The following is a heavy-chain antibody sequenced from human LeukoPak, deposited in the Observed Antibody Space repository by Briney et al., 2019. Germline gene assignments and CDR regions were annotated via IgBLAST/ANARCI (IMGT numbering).Heavy chain of an antibody. V-gene: IGHV4-39*01. J-gene: IGHJ5*02. Sequence: SETLSLTCTVSGGSTSSSSYYWGWIRQPPGKGLEWIGSIYYSGSTYYNPSLKGRVTISVDTSKNQFSLKLSSVTAADTAVYYCARRPIVGATEYNWFDPWGQGTLVTVSS. CDR2: IYYSGST. D-gene: IGHD1-26*01. CDR1: GGSTSSSSYY. CDR3: ARRPIVGATEYNWFDP.